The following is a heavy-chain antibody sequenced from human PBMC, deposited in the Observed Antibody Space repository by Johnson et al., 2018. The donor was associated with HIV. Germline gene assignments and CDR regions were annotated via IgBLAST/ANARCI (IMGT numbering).Heavy chain of an antibody. D-gene: IGHD1-1*01. CDR2: ISYDGSNK. CDR3: ARAYNYPI. Sequence: QVQLVESGGGVVRPGRSLRLSCAASGFTFSSYAMHWVRQAPGKGLEWVAVISYDGSNKYYADSVKGRFTISRDNSKNKLFLQMNSLRVEDTAVYYCARAYNYPIWGQGTMVTVSS. J-gene: IGHJ3*02. V-gene: IGHV3-30*04. CDR1: GFTFSSYA.